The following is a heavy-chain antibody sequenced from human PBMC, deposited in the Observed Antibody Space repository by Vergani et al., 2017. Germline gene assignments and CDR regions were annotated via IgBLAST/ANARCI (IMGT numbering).Heavy chain of an antibody. Sequence: QVQLVESGGGVVQPGRSLRLSCAASGFTFSSYGMHWARQAPGKGLEWVAVIWYDGSNKYYADSVKGRFTISRDNSKNTLYLQMNSLRAEDTAVYYCARDRNYYGSGSYYHFDYWGQGTLVTVSS. V-gene: IGHV3-33*01. CDR3: ARDRNYYGSGSYYHFDY. CDR1: GFTFSSYG. D-gene: IGHD3-10*01. J-gene: IGHJ4*02. CDR2: IWYDGSNK.